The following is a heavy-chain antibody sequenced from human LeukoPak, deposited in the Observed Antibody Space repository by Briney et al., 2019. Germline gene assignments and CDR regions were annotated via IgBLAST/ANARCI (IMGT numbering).Heavy chain of an antibody. Sequence: ASVKVSCKASGYTFTSYGISWVRQAPGQGLEWMGWISAYNGNTNYAQKLQGRVTMTTDTSTSTAYMELRSLRSDDTAVYYCAMARGDGNYYYYGMDVWGQGTTVTVSS. V-gene: IGHV1-18*01. CDR2: ISAYNGNT. D-gene: IGHD3-10*01. J-gene: IGHJ6*02. CDR1: GYTFTSYG. CDR3: AMARGDGNYYYYGMDV.